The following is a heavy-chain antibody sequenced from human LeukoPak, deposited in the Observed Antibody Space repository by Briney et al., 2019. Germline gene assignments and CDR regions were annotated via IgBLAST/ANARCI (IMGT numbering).Heavy chain of an antibody. D-gene: IGHD5-24*01. CDR2: IIPIFGTA. V-gene: IGHV1-69*01. CDR1: GGTFSSYA. Sequence: ASVKVSCKASGGTFSSYAISWVRQAPGQGLEWMGGIIPIFGTANYAQKFQGRVTITADESTSTAYMELSSLRSEDTAVYYCARDQKGGYNTFGYWGQGTLVTVSS. CDR3: ARDQKGGYNTFGY. J-gene: IGHJ4*02.